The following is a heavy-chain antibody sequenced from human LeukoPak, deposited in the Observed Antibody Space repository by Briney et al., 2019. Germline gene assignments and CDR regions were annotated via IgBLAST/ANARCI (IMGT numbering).Heavy chain of an antibody. D-gene: IGHD2-21*01. Sequence: PGGSLRLSCAASEFTFNNYALSWVRQAPGKGLEWVSTISGSGGSTYYADSVKGRFTISRDNSKNTLSLQMNSLRAEDTALYYCAKDTTDRYNWFDPWGQGTLVTVSS. CDR2: ISGSGGST. CDR1: EFTFNNYA. V-gene: IGHV3-23*01. CDR3: AKDTTDRYNWFDP. J-gene: IGHJ5*02.